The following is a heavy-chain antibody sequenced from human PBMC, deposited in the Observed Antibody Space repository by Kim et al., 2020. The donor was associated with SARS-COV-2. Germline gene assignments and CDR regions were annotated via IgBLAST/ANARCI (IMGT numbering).Heavy chain of an antibody. J-gene: IGHJ6*02. CDR3: AKDGCGGDCLTNYYYGMDV. D-gene: IGHD2-21*02. Sequence: GRFTISRDNSKNTLYLQMNSLRAEDTAVYYCAKDGCGGDCLTNYYYGMDVWGQGTTVTVSS. V-gene: IGHV3-30*02.